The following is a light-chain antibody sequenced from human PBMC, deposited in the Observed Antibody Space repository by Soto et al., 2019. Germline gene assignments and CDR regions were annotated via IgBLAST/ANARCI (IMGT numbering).Light chain of an antibody. CDR2: VAS. CDR3: QQSYGTPIT. V-gene: IGKV1-39*01. Sequence: DIHMIQSPSSLSATVGDRVTITCRASQSISRYLNWYQQKPGKAPNLLIYVASSLQSEVPSRFSGSGSGTDFTLTITSLQPEDFATYYCQQSYGTPITPGQRARLVI. CDR1: QSISRY. J-gene: IGKJ5*01.